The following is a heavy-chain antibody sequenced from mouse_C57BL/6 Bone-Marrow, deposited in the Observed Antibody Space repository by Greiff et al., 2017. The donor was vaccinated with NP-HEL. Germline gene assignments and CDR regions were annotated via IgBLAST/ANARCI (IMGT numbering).Heavy chain of an antibody. CDR1: GFTFSSYA. V-gene: IGHV5-4*01. J-gene: IGHJ2*01. Sequence: EVQLQESGGGLVKPGGSLKLSCAASGFTFSSYAMSWVRQTPEKRLEWVATISDGGSYTYYPDNVKGRFTISRDNAKNNLYLQMSHLKSEDTAMYYCARDPRSSPYYFDYWGQGTTLTVSS. CDR2: ISDGGSYT. CDR3: ARDPRSSPYYFDY. D-gene: IGHD1-1*01.